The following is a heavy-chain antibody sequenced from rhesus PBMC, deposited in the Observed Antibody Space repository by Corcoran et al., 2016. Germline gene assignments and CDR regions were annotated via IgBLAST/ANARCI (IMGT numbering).Heavy chain of an antibody. CDR1: GLSISTTGTR. CDR2: IYWIDSK. V-gene: IGHV2-95*01. Sequence: QVTLKESGPALVKPTPTLTLTCPFSGLSISTTGTRVGWIRQPPGKALEWLTSIYWIDSKNYNASLKSRLTISMDTSKNQVALTMANMDPVDTATYFCARVLAGHRFDVWGPGVLVTVSS. J-gene: IGHJ5-1*01. CDR3: ARVLAGHRFDV.